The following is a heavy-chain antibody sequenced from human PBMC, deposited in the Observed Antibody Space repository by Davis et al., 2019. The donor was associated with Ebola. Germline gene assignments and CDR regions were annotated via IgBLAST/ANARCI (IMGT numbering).Heavy chain of an antibody. V-gene: IGHV3-30-3*01. Sequence: GGSLRLSCAASGFTFSSYAMHWVRQAPGKGLEWVALISYDGSNKYYADSVKGRFTVSRDTSKNTLYLQMNSLRAEDTAVYYCARDIGYSDGWPDYYYYGMDVWGQGTTVTVSS. J-gene: IGHJ6*02. CDR2: ISYDGSNK. CDR1: GFTFSSYA. CDR3: ARDIGYSDGWPDYYYYGMDV. D-gene: IGHD6-19*01.